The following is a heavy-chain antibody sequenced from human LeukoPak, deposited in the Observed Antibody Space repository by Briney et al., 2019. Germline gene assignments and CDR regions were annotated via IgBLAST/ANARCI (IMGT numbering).Heavy chain of an antibody. J-gene: IGHJ3*02. D-gene: IGHD3-3*01. CDR2: INPSGGST. Sequence: ASVKVSCKASGYTFTSYYMHWVRQAPGQGLEWKGIINPSGGSTSYAQKFQGRDTMTRDTSTSTVYMELSSLRSEDTAVYYCARVAIVGVVTLDAFDIRGQGTMVTVSS. CDR1: GYTFTSYY. V-gene: IGHV1-46*01. CDR3: ARVAIVGVVTLDAFDI.